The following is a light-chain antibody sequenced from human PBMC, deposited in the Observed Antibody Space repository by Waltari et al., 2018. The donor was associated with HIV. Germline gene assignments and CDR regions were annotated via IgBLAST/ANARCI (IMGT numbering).Light chain of an antibody. CDR3: AAWGDSLTSYV. CDR2: RNN. Sequence: QSVLTQPPPAPETPGQRVTISCSGTSPNIGSDYVYWYRHLPGTAPKLLIYRNNRRPSGVPDRCSGSKSGTSASLAISGLRSEDEADYYCAAWGDSLTSYVFGTGTKVTVL. CDR1: SPNIGSDY. V-gene: IGLV1-47*01. J-gene: IGLJ1*01.